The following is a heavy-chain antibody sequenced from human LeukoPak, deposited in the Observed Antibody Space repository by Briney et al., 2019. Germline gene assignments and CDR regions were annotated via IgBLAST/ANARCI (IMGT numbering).Heavy chain of an antibody. D-gene: IGHD3-3*01. V-gene: IGHV4-34*01. CDR3: ARGGITIFGVVIMRSTGFDP. J-gene: IGHJ5*02. Sequence: SETLSLTCAVYGGSFSGYYWSWIRQPPGKGLEWIGEINHSGCTNYNPSLKSRVTISVDTSKNQFSLKLSSVTAADTAVYYCARGGITIFGVVIMRSTGFDPWGQGTLVTVSS. CDR1: GGSFSGYY. CDR2: INHSGCT.